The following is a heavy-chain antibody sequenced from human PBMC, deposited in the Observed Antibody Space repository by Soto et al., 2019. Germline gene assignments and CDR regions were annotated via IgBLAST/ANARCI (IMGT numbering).Heavy chain of an antibody. Sequence: QVQLQESGPGLVKPSETLSLTCIVSGVSISSYYWSWIRQPPGKGLEWIGDIHYSGSTNYIPSLKSRVTISVDTSKNQLSLRLNSVTAADTAVYYCARHRAPISMVRGVTPLYWYFDLWGRGTLVSVSS. V-gene: IGHV4-59*08. CDR1: GVSISSYY. D-gene: IGHD3-10*01. CDR3: ARHRAPISMVRGVTPLYWYFDL. CDR2: IHYSGST. J-gene: IGHJ2*01.